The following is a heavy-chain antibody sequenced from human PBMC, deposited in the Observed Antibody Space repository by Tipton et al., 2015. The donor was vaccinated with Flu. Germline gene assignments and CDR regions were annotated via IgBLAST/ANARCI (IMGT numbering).Heavy chain of an antibody. J-gene: IGHJ4*02. CDR3: VRNWYFYDTTAYFALEYLDS. D-gene: IGHD3-22*01. CDR1: GDSIGSRYF. Sequence: TLSLTCSVSGDSIGSRYFWGWIRQPPGKGLEWIGNVHQTGSTYYNPSLRSRVTIAVDRPKNQFSLRLTSVTAADTAVYFCVRNWYFYDTTAYFALEYLDSWGPGTLVTVSS. CDR2: VHQTGST. V-gene: IGHV4-38-2*01.